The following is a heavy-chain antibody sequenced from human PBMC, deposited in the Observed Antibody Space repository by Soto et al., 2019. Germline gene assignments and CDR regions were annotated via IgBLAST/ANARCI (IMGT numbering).Heavy chain of an antibody. J-gene: IGHJ4*02. Sequence: PGESLKISCAASGFTFSIYAILRARQAPGKGLEWVAGISYDGSNKYYADSVKGRFTISRDNSKNTLYLQMNSLRAEDTAVYYCARSPSGSYSQEWENDGINYYFDYWGQGTLVTVSS. CDR1: GFTFSIYA. V-gene: IGHV3-30-3*02. CDR3: ARSPSGSYSQEWENDGINYYFDY. D-gene: IGHD1-26*01. CDR2: ISYDGSNK.